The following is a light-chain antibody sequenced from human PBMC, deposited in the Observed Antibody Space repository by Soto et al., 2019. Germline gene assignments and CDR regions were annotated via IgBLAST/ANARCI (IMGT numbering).Light chain of an antibody. CDR3: SSYAASNNFV. J-gene: IGLJ1*01. CDR1: SSDVGAYNY. CDR2: EVS. Sequence: QSVLTQPPSASGSPGQSVTISCTGTSSDVGAYNYVSWYQQHPGKAPILMIYEVSKRPSGVPDRFSGFTSGNTASLTVSGLQAEDEADYYCSSYAASNNFVFGTGTKVTVL. V-gene: IGLV2-8*01.